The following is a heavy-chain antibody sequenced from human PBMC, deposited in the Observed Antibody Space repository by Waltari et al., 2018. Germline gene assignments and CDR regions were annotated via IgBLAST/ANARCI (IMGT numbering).Heavy chain of an antibody. CDR2: ISKSGRVT. D-gene: IGHD6-13*01. CDR1: AASISSYY. V-gene: IGHV3-21*06. J-gene: IGHJ4*02. Sequence: VRLQESGPGLVKPSETLSLTCTVSAASISSYYWSWIRQPPGKGLEWVSSISKSGRVTEYADSVKGRFTFSRDNANNSVYLQMNSLRVEDTAVYYCNVELAEAGNWGQGTLVTVSP. CDR3: NVELAEAGN.